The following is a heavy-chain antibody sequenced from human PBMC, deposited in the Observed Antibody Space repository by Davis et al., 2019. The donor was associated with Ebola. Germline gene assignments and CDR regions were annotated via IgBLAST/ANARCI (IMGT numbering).Heavy chain of an antibody. CDR1: GGSVSRSTYY. J-gene: IGHJ4*02. V-gene: IGHV4-39*02. D-gene: IGHD3-10*01. CDR3: ARGKGVFDS. CDR2: IYYSGNT. Sequence: SETLSLTCTVSGGSVSRSTYYWGWIRQPPGKGLEWIGSIYYSGNTYYNPSLKSRVTVSVDTTQNHFSLNLNSVTAADTAVYYCARGKGVFDSWGQGTLVTVSS.